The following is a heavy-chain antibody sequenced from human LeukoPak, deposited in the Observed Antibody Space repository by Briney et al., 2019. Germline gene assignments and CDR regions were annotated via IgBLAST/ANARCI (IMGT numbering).Heavy chain of an antibody. Sequence: ASVKVSCKASGYTFTSYYMHWVRQAPGQGLERMGIINPSGGSTTYAQKFQGRVTMTRDTSTSTVYMALSSLTPEDTAVYYCARAGYWAASGYATTWGQGTLVTVSS. CDR3: ARAGYWAASGYATT. CDR2: INPSGGST. CDR1: GYTFTSYY. V-gene: IGHV1-46*03. D-gene: IGHD6-13*01. J-gene: IGHJ5*02.